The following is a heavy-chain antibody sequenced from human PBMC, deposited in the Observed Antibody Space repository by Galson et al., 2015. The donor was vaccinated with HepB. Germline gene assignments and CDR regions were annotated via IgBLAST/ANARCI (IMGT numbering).Heavy chain of an antibody. CDR1: GGSISSGGYY. D-gene: IGHD3-10*01. J-gene: IGHJ5*02. V-gene: IGHV4-39*01. CDR3: ARSGVRGDRWFDP. CDR2: INHSGST. Sequence: ETLSLTCTVSGGSISSGGYYWSWIRQPPGKGLEWIGEINHSGSTNYNPSLKSRVTISVDTSKNQFSLKLSSVTAADTAVYYCARSGVRGDRWFDPWGQGTLVTVSS.